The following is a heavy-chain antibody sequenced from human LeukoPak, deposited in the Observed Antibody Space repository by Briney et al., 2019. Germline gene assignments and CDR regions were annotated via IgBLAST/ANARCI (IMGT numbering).Heavy chain of an antibody. CDR2: MTPNSEKR. V-gene: IGHV1-8*01. D-gene: IGHD6-19*01. CDR3: ARGRGWGILDS. CDR1: GYPFTSYD. J-gene: IGHJ4*02. Sequence: GASVKVSCKTSGYPFTSYDIHWVRQAAGHGLDWMSWMTPNSEKRAYAQKFQGRVTMTTNISIETAYMELSSLTFDDTAIYYCARGRGWGILDSWGQGHLVTVSS.